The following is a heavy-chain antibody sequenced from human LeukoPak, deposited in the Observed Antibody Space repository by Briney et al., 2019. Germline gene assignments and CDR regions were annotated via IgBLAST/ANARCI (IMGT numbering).Heavy chain of an antibody. V-gene: IGHV3-30*02. CDR3: ARDNDCSSTSCYVGFDY. J-gene: IGHJ4*02. D-gene: IGHD2-2*01. Sequence: PGGSLRLSCAASGFSFRSYGMHWVRQAPGKGLEWVAIIWYDGNNKYYADSVKGRFTISRDNSKNTLYLQMNSLRAEDTAVYYCARDNDCSSTSCYVGFDYWGQGTLVTVSS. CDR2: IWYDGNNK. CDR1: GFSFRSYG.